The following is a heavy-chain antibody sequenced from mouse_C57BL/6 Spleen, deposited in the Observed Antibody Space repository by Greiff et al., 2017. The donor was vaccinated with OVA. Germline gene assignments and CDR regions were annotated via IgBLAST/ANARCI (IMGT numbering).Heavy chain of an antibody. D-gene: IGHD2-5*01. V-gene: IGHV1-72*01. CDR2: FDPNSGGT. J-gene: IGHJ1*03. CDR1: GYTFTSYW. CDR3: ARSFSNSWYFDV. Sequence: QVQLQQPGAELVKPGASVKLSCKASGYTFTSYWMHWVKQRPGRGLEWIGRFDPNSGGTKYNEKFKSKATLTVDKPSSTAYMQLSSLTSEDSAVYYCARSFSNSWYFDVWGTGTTVTVSS.